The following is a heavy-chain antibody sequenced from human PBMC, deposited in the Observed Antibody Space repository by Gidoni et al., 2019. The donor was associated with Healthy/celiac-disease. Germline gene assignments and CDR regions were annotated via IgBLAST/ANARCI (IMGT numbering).Heavy chain of an antibody. J-gene: IGHJ6*02. CDR1: GGTFSSYA. CDR2: IIPIFGTA. V-gene: IGHV1-69*01. Sequence: QVQLVQSGAEVKKPGSSVKVSCKASGGTFSSYAISWVRQAPGQGLEWMGGIIPIFGTANYAQKFQGRVTITADESTSTAYMELSSLRSEDTAVYYCARDHVTQGGPAATMRTYYYYGMDVWGQGTTVTVSS. D-gene: IGHD2-2*01. CDR3: ARDHVTQGGPAATMRTYYYYGMDV.